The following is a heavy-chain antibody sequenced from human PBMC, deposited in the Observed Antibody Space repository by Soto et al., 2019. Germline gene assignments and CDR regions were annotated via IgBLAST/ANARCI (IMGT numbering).Heavy chain of an antibody. CDR1: GGSISSGGYY. Sequence: SETLSLTCTVSGGSISSGGYYWSWIRQHPGKGLEWIGYIYYSGSTYYNPSLKSRVTISVDTSKNQFSLKLSSVTAADTAVYYCARSKWELLRFHLVYWFDPWGQGTLVTVSS. J-gene: IGHJ5*02. D-gene: IGHD1-26*01. CDR2: IYYSGST. CDR3: ARSKWELLRFHLVYWFDP. V-gene: IGHV4-31*03.